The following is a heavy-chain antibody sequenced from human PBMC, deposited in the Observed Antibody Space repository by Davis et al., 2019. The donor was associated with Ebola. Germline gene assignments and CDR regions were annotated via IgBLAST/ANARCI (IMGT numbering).Heavy chain of an antibody. J-gene: IGHJ4*02. CDR3: TTGYTAMVTNHFDY. CDR1: GFTFSNAW. Sequence: PGGSLRLSCAASGFTFSNAWMSWVRQAPGKGLEWVGRIKSKTDGGTTDYAAPVKGRFTISRDDSKNTLYLQMNSLKTEDTAVYYCTTGYTAMVTNHFDYWGQGTLVTVSS. CDR2: IKSKTDGGTT. V-gene: IGHV3-15*01. D-gene: IGHD5-18*01.